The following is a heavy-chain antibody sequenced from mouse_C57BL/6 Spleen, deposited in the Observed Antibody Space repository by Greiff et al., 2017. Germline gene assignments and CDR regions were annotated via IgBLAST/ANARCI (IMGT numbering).Heavy chain of an antibody. V-gene: IGHV1-4*01. D-gene: IGHD1-1*01. CDR1: GYTFTSYT. CDR2: INPSSGYT. J-gene: IGHJ3*01. CDR3: ARDNYGSSWGFAY. Sequence: QVQLQQSGAELARPGASVKMSCKASGYTFTSYTMHWVKQRPGQGLEWIGYINPSSGYTKYNQKFKDKATLTADKSSSTAYMQLSSLTSEDSAVYDCARDNYGSSWGFAYWGQGTLVTVSA.